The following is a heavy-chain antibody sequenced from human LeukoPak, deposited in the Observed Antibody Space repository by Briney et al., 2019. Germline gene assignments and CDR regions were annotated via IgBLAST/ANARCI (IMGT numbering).Heavy chain of an antibody. D-gene: IGHD2-2*02. V-gene: IGHV3-30-3*01. CDR2: ISYDGSNK. CDR3: ARVGVPAAIFDY. CDR1: GFTFSSYA. Sequence: GGSLRLSCAASGFTFSSYAMHWVRQAPGKGLEWVAVISYDGSNKYYADSVKGRFTISRDNSRNTLYLQMNSLRAEDTAVYYCARVGVPAAIFDYWGQGTLVTVSS. J-gene: IGHJ4*02.